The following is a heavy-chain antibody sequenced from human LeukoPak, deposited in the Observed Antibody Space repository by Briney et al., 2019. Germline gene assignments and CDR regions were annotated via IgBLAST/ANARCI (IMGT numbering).Heavy chain of an antibody. J-gene: IGHJ5*02. D-gene: IGHD5-24*01. CDR3: ARDEMTTRVFVWFDP. Sequence: ASVKVSCKASGYTFTSYGISWVRQAPGQGLEWMGWISAYNGNTNYAQKLQGRVTKTTDTSTSTAYMELRSLRSDDTAVYYCARDEMTTRVFVWFDPWGQGTLVTVSS. CDR2: ISAYNGNT. CDR1: GYTFTSYG. V-gene: IGHV1-18*01.